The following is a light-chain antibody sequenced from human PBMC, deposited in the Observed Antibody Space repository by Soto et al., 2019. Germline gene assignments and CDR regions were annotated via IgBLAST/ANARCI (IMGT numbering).Light chain of an antibody. V-gene: IGKV1-5*01. CDR2: DAS. Sequence: IQMTQSPSTLSASLGDGITITCRASQSISNRLAWYQQRPGKAPKYLIYDASTLDSGAPSRFSGSGSGTEFTLSISSPQTDDFATYYCQQANSFPLTFGGGTKVDIK. CDR1: QSISNR. CDR3: QQANSFPLT. J-gene: IGKJ4*01.